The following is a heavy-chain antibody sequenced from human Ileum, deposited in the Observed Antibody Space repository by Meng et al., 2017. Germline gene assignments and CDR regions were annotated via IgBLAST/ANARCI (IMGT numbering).Heavy chain of an antibody. Sequence: EVQLVQSGGGLIQPGGSLRLSCAASGFNFRTYWMHWVRQVPGKGLVWVSRIKGDESSTTYAVSVKGRFTISRDNAQNTVYLQMNSLRAEDTAVYYCARGGYNDYDRNFDNWGQGTLVTVSS. V-gene: IGHV3-74*03. CDR1: GFNFRTYW. D-gene: IGHD5-12*01. CDR2: IKGDESST. CDR3: ARGGYNDYDRNFDN. J-gene: IGHJ4*02.